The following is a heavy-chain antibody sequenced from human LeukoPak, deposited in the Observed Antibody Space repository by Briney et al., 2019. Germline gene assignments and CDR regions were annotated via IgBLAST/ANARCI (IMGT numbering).Heavy chain of an antibody. CDR3: ARTYSFWSGYYRYYFDY. CDR1: GFTFSSSV. D-gene: IGHD3-3*01. Sequence: GGSLRLSCAASGFTFSSSVMSWVRQAPGKGLEWVSAISGSGDSTYYADSVKGRFTISRDNSKNTLYLQMNSLRAEDTALYYCARTYSFWSGYYRYYFDYWGQGTLVTVSS. J-gene: IGHJ4*02. CDR2: ISGSGDST. V-gene: IGHV3-23*01.